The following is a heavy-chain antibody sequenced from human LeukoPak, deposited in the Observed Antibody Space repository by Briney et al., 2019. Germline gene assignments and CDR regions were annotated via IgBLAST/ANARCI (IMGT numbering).Heavy chain of an antibody. J-gene: IGHJ6*02. CDR3: AREDYSSSPLMDV. CDR1: GGTFSSYA. V-gene: IGHV1-69*04. CDR2: IIPILGIA. Sequence: ASVKVSCKASGGTFSSYAISWVRQAPGQGLEWMGRIIPILGIANYAQKFQGRVTITADKSTSTAYMELSSLRSEDTAVYYCAREDYSSSPLMDVWGQGTTVTVS. D-gene: IGHD6-13*01.